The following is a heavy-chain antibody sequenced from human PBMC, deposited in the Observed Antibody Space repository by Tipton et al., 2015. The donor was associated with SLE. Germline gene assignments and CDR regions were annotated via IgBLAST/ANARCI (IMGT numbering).Heavy chain of an antibody. V-gene: IGHV3-23*01. CDR3: AKAGRFSD. Sequence: SLRLSCAASGVTFSSYAMSWVRQAPGKGLEWVSAISGSGSRTYYADSVKGRFTISRDNSKNTLYLQMNSLRSEDTALYYCAKAGRFSDWGQGTLVTVSS. D-gene: IGHD3-16*01. CDR1: GVTFSSYA. CDR2: ISGSGSRT. J-gene: IGHJ1*01.